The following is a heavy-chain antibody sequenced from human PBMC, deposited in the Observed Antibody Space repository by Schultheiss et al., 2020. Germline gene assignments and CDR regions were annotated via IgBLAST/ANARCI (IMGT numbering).Heavy chain of an antibody. CDR1: GGSISSYY. Sequence: SETLSLTCTVSGGSISSYYWSWIRQPAGKGLEWIGRIYTSGSTNYNPSLKSRVTMSVDTSKNQFSLKLSSVTAADTAVYYCARDMKDFWSGYDAFDIWGQGTMVTVSS. CDR3: ARDMKDFWSGYDAFDI. CDR2: IYTSGST. J-gene: IGHJ3*02. D-gene: IGHD3-3*01. V-gene: IGHV4-4*07.